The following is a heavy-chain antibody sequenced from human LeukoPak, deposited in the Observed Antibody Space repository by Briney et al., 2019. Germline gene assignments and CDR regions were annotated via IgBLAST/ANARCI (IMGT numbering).Heavy chain of an antibody. CDR1: GYTFTSYG. V-gene: IGHV1-18*04. D-gene: IGHD2-2*01. Sequence: ASVKVSCKASGYTFTSYGISWVRQAPGQGLEWMGWISGYNGNTNYAQKLQGRVTMTTDTSTSTAYMELRSLRSDDTAVYYCAREGHCSSTVCCDPYNWFDPWGQGTLVTVSS. CDR3: AREGHCSSTVCCDPYNWFDP. J-gene: IGHJ5*02. CDR2: ISGYNGNT.